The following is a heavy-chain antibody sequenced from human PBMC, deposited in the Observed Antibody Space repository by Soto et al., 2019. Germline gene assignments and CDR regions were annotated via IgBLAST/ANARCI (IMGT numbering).Heavy chain of an antibody. CDR3: ARHGYTGSGSYPGAIDY. V-gene: IGHV1-69*01. Sequence: QVQLVQSGAEVKKPGFSVKVSCKASGGTFSSYAISWVRQAPGQGLEWMGGIIPIFGTANYAQKFQGRVTITADESTSTAYMELSSLRSEDTAVYYCARHGYTGSGSYPGAIDYWGQGTLVTVSS. J-gene: IGHJ4*02. CDR2: IIPIFGTA. CDR1: GGTFSSYA. D-gene: IGHD1-26*01.